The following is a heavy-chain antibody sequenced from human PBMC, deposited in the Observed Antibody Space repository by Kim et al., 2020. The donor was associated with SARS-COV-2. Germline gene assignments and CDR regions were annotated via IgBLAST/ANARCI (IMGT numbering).Heavy chain of an antibody. D-gene: IGHD1-7*01. CDR3: ARQNYEGYAGPWFDP. J-gene: IGHJ5*02. Sequence: NPPPKSRATITVDTAKSQFSLKLSSVTAADTAVYYCARQNYEGYAGPWFDPWGQGTLVTVSS. V-gene: IGHV4-39*01.